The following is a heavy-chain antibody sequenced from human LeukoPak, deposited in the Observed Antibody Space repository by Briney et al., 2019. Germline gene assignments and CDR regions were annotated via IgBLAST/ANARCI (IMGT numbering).Heavy chain of an antibody. J-gene: IGHJ6*03. CDR2: IYYSGST. V-gene: IGHV4-59*01. D-gene: IGHD6-19*01. Sequence: EASETLSLTCTVSGGSISSYYWSWIRQPPGKGLEWIGYIYYSGSTNYDPSLKSRVTISVDTSKNQFSLKLSSVTAADTAVYYCARGGTWQWLTHYYYYMDVWGKGSTVTVSS. CDR1: GGSISSYY. CDR3: ARGGTWQWLTHYYYYMDV.